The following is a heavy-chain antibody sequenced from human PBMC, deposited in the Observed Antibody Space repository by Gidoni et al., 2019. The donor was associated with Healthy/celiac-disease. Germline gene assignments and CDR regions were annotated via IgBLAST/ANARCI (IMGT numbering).Heavy chain of an antibody. V-gene: IGHV3-33*06. J-gene: IGHJ4*02. D-gene: IGHD4-17*01. CDR3: AKDHDYGDYPSFDY. CDR2: IWYDGSNK. CDR1: GFTFSSYG. Sequence: QVQLVESGGGVVQPGRSLRLSCAASGFTFSSYGMHWVRQAPGKGLEWVAVIWYDGSNKYYADSVKGRFTISRDNSKNTLYLQMNSLRAEDTAVYYCAKDHDYGDYPSFDYWGQGTLVTVSS.